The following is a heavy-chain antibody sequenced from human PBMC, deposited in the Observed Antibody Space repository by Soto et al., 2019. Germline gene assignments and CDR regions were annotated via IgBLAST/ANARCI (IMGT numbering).Heavy chain of an antibody. J-gene: IGHJ4*02. CDR1: GGSIDSNNW. Sequence: SETLSLTCVVSGGSIDSNNWWIWVRQPPGKGLEWIGEVYHNGNTNCNPSLKSRVTISVDKSKNQFSLELTSVTAADTAVYYCARAPRGNYGYPSYFDYWGQGTLVTVSS. D-gene: IGHD3-10*01. CDR2: VYHNGNT. CDR3: ARAPRGNYGYPSYFDY. V-gene: IGHV4-4*02.